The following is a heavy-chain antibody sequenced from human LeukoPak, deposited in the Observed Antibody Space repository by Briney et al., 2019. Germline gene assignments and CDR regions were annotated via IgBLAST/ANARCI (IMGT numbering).Heavy chain of an antibody. CDR3: AKVRKQWLEFDY. D-gene: IGHD6-19*01. V-gene: IGHV3-23*01. CDR1: GFTFSSYA. J-gene: IGHJ4*02. CDR2: ISDSDGST. Sequence: PGGSLRLSCAACGFTFSSYAMSWVRQAPGKGLEWVSTISDSDGSTYYADSVKGRFTISRDNSKNTLYLQMNSLRAEDTAVYYCAKVRKQWLEFDYWGQGTLVTVSS.